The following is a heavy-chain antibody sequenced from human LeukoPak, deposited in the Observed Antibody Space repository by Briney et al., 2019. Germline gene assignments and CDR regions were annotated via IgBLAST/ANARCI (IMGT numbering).Heavy chain of an antibody. CDR3: TRGPLRFLEWPYYYYYGMDV. V-gene: IGHV3-49*04. CDR2: IRSKAYGGTT. Sequence: GRSLRLSCTASGFXFGDYAISWVRQAPGKGREWVGFIRSKAYGGTTEYAASVKGRFTISRDDSKSIAYLQMNSLKTEATAVYYCTRGPLRFLEWPYYYYYGMDVWGQGTTVTVSS. J-gene: IGHJ6*02. D-gene: IGHD3-3*01. CDR1: GFXFGDYA.